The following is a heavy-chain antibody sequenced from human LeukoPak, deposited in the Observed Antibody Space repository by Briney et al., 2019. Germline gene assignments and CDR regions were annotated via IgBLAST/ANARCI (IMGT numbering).Heavy chain of an antibody. CDR3: ASQQGDCSSTSCARAFDI. CDR1: GGSISSGSYY. J-gene: IGHJ3*02. V-gene: IGHV4-61*02. CDR2: IYTSGST. Sequence: SETLFLTCTVSGGSISSGSYYWSWIRQPAEKGLEWIGCIYTSGSTNYNPSLKSRVTISVDTSKNQFSLKMSSVTAADTAVYYCASQQGDCSSTSCARAFDIWGQGTMVTVSS. D-gene: IGHD2-2*01.